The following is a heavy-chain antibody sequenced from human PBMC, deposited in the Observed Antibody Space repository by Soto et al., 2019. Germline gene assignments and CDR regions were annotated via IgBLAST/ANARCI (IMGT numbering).Heavy chain of an antibody. V-gene: IGHV3-23*01. J-gene: IGHJ4*02. D-gene: IGHD6-13*01. Sequence: EVQLLESGGGLVQPGGSLRLSCAASGFTFSSYAMSWVRQAPGKGLEWVSAISGSGGSTYYADSVKGRFTISRDTSKNTLYLQMNSLRAEDTAVYYCANLGYSSSWYLRPFDFWGQGTLVTVSS. CDR1: GFTFSSYA. CDR2: ISGSGGST. CDR3: ANLGYSSSWYLRPFDF.